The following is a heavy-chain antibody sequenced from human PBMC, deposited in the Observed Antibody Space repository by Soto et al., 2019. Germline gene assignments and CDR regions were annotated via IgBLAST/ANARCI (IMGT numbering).Heavy chain of an antibody. CDR1: GYSFTSYW. CDR3: ARSGSSWSFYYYGMDV. Sequence: GESLKISCKGSGYSFTSYWISWVRQMPGKGLEWMGRIDPSDSYTNCSPSFQGHVTISADKSISTAYLQWSSLKASDTAMYYCARSGSSWSFYYYGMDVWGQGTTVTVSS. V-gene: IGHV5-10-1*01. CDR2: IDPSDSYT. J-gene: IGHJ6*02. D-gene: IGHD6-13*01.